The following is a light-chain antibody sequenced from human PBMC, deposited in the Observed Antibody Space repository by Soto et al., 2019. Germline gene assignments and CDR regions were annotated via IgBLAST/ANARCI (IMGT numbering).Light chain of an antibody. Sequence: DVQMTQSPSSLSASVGDRVTITCRACQSISSYLNWYQQKPGKAPKLLIYAASSLQSGVPSRFSGSGSRTDSTLTISSLQPEDFATYYCQQSYSTPRTFGQGTKVEIK. V-gene: IGKV1-39*01. CDR1: QSISSY. J-gene: IGKJ1*01. CDR2: AAS. CDR3: QQSYSTPRT.